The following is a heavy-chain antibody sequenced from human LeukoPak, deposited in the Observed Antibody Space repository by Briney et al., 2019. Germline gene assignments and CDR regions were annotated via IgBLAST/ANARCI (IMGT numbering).Heavy chain of an antibody. D-gene: IGHD3-16*01. Sequence: ASVKVSCKASGYTFTSYDINWVRQATGQGLEWMGWMNPNSGNTGYAQKFQGRVTMTRNTSISTAYMELSSLRSEDTAVYYCARAPGRLGELMFYAFDIWGQGTVVTVSS. V-gene: IGHV1-8*01. CDR1: GYTFTSYD. CDR2: MNPNSGNT. J-gene: IGHJ3*02. CDR3: ARAPGRLGELMFYAFDI.